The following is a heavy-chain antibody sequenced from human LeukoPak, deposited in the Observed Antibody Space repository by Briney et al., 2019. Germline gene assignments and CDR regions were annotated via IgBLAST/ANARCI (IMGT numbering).Heavy chain of an antibody. CDR3: ARESITMVRGVSLLYFDY. J-gene: IGHJ4*02. CDR2: IIPIFGTA. V-gene: IGHV1-69*13. CDR1: GGTFSIYA. D-gene: IGHD3-10*01. Sequence: SVTVSCKASGGTFSIYAISWVRQAPGQGLEWMGGIIPIFGTANYAQKFQGRVTITADESTSTAYMELSSLRSEDTAVYYCARESITMVRGVSLLYFDYWGQGTLVTVSS.